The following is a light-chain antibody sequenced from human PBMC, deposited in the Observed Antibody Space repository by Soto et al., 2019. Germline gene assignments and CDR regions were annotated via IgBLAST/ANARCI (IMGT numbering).Light chain of an antibody. CDR2: DAS. CDR1: QSISTW. CDR3: QQYMNYAT. Sequence: DIQMTQSPSTLSAYVGDRVTFTCRASQSISTWLAWNQQKPGKAPKLLIYDASSLQSDVPSRFSGSGSGTEFTLTISALQTDDFASYYCQQYMNYATFGQGTKVEIK. J-gene: IGKJ1*01. V-gene: IGKV1-5*01.